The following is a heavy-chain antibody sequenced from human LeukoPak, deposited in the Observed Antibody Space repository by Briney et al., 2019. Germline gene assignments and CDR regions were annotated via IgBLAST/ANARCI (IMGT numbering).Heavy chain of an antibody. CDR1: GGPISSYY. J-gene: IGHJ4*02. Sequence: SETLSLTCTVSGGPISSYYWSWIRQPPGKGLEWIGYISYSGSSNYNPSLKSRVTISVDTSKNQFSVKLNSVTAADTAVYYCARAWNYYDSSGEVDYWGQGTLVTVSS. D-gene: IGHD3-22*01. V-gene: IGHV4-59*01. CDR2: ISYSGSS. CDR3: ARAWNYYDSSGEVDY.